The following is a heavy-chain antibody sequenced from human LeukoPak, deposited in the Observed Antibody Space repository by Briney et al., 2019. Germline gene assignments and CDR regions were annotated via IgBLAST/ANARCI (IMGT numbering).Heavy chain of an antibody. D-gene: IGHD1-26*01. J-gene: IGHJ4*02. CDR3: ARVIGWELPPATIDY. CDR1: GGSLSRYY. V-gene: IGHV4-59*01. CDR2: IYYSGST. Sequence: SETLSLTCTVSGGSLSRYYWSWVRQPPGKGLEWIGYIYYSGSTNYNPSLKNRVTISVDTSKNQFSLKLSSVTAADTAVYYCARVIGWELPPATIDYWGQGTLVTVSS.